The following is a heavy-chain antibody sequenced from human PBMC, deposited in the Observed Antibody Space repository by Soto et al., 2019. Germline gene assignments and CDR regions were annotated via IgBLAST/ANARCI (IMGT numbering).Heavy chain of an antibody. V-gene: IGHV1-69*06. J-gene: IGHJ4*01. Sequence: QVQLVQSGAEVKKPGSSVKVSCKTSGGLFSVFSFNWVRQAPGQGLEWMGGVLPITGSTEYAQKFQGRLTITADRSTSTIYMQLSRLTSDDTANYYCATIRVRGGPLRFEDGGQGTLISVSS. CDR3: ATIRVRGGPLRFED. D-gene: IGHD5-12*01. CDR1: GGLFSVFS. CDR2: VLPITGST.